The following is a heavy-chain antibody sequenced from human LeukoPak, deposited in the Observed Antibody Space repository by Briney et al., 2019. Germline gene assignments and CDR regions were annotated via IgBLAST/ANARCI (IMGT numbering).Heavy chain of an antibody. CDR3: AKDPSSLQVPAEENWFDP. CDR2: ISGSGGST. V-gene: IGHV3-23*01. Sequence: GGSLRLSCAASGFTFSNYAMNWVRQAPGKGLEWVSAISGSGGSTYYADSVKGRFTISRDNSKNTLYLQMNSLRAEDTAVYYCAKDPSSLQVPAEENWFDPWGQGTLVTVSS. CDR1: GFTFSNYA. J-gene: IGHJ5*02. D-gene: IGHD2-2*01.